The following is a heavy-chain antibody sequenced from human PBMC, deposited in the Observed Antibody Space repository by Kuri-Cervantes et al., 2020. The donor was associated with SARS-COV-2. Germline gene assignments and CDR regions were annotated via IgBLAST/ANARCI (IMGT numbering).Heavy chain of an antibody. Sequence: GESLKISCAASGFTFSSYSMNWVRHAPGKGLEWVSYISSSSSTIYYADSVKGRFTISRDNAKNSLYLQMNSLGDEDTAVYYCARDANYGSRLPRKFDYWGQGTLVTVSS. V-gene: IGHV3-48*02. J-gene: IGHJ4*02. D-gene: IGHD5-12*01. CDR3: ARDANYGSRLPRKFDY. CDR1: GFTFSSYS. CDR2: ISSSSSTI.